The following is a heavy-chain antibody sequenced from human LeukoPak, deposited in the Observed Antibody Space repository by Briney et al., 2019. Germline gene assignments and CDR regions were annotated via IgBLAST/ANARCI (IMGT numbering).Heavy chain of an antibody. CDR1: GFTFNTYS. Sequence: GGSLRLSCAASGFTFNTYSMNWVRQAPGKGLEWVSSITSSSSYIYYADSVKGRFTISRDNAKNSLYLQMNSLRAEDTAFYYCARDGSGIGRFFDFWGQGALVTVSS. J-gene: IGHJ4*02. V-gene: IGHV3-21*01. D-gene: IGHD3-10*01. CDR3: ARDGSGIGRFFDF. CDR2: ITSSSSYI.